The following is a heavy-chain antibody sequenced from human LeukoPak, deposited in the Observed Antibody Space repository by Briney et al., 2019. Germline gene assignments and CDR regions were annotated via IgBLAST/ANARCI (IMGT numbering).Heavy chain of an antibody. CDR3: AKGIAPSYYYFDY. CDR1: GFTLSSYG. Sequence: GGSLRPSCAASGFTLSSYGMSWVRQAPGKGLEWVSAISGSGGSTYYADSVKGRFTISRDNSKNTLYLQMNSLRAEDTAVYYCAKGIAPSYYYFDYWGQGTLVTVSS. D-gene: IGHD2-15*01. V-gene: IGHV3-23*01. J-gene: IGHJ4*02. CDR2: ISGSGGST.